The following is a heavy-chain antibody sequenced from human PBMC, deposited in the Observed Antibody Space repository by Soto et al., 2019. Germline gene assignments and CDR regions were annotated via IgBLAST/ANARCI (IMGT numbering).Heavy chain of an antibody. D-gene: IGHD6-13*01. CDR2: TYYRSKWYN. J-gene: IGHJ3*02. CDR1: GDSVSSNSAA. CDR3: SGVFLAGGGRSSSWYGDAFDI. Sequence: SQTLSLTCAISGDSVSSNSAAWNWIRQSPSRGLEWLGRTYYRSKWYNDYAVSVKSRITINPDTSKNQFSLQLNSVTPEYTAVYYCSGVFLAGGGRSSSWYGDAFDIWGQGTMVTVSS. V-gene: IGHV6-1*01.